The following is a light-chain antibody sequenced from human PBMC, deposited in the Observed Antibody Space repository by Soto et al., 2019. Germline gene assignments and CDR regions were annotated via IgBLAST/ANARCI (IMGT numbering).Light chain of an antibody. CDR3: QQCNSLWT. Sequence: DIQMTQSPSTLSASVGDRVTITCRASQSISSWLAWYQQKPGKAPKLLIYDASYLERGVPSRFSGSGSGTAFTITIIRLQPDELATYYCQQCNSLWTFGQGTKVDI. V-gene: IGKV1-5*01. CDR1: QSISSW. J-gene: IGKJ1*01. CDR2: DAS.